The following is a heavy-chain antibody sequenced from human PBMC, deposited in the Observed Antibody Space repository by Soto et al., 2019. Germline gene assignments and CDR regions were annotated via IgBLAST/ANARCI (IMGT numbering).Heavy chain of an antibody. D-gene: IGHD1-26*01. Sequence: QVQLVQSGAEVKKPGSSVKVSCKASGGTFSSYTISWVRQAPGQGLEWMGRIIPILGIANYAQKFQGRVTITADKSTSTAYMELSSLRSEDTAVYYRARDPFYSGSQEEMGYWGQGTLVTVSS. CDR3: ARDPFYSGSQEEMGY. CDR2: IIPILGIA. J-gene: IGHJ4*02. CDR1: GGTFSSYT. V-gene: IGHV1-69*08.